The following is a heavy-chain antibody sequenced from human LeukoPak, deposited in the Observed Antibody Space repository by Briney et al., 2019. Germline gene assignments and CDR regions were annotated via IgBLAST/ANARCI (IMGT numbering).Heavy chain of an antibody. Sequence: ASVKVSCKASGYTFTGHYMHWVRQAPGQGLEWMGWIKPNSGGTSHAQKFQGRVTMTRDTSIGTAYMELSSLKSDDTAVYYCTRAAAASWIDFWGQGTLVTVSS. J-gene: IGHJ4*02. CDR2: IKPNSGGT. V-gene: IGHV1-2*02. CDR3: TRAAAASWIDF. D-gene: IGHD6-13*01. CDR1: GYTFTGHY.